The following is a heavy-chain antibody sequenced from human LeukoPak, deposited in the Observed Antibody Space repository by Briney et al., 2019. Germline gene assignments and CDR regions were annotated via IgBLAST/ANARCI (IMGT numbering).Heavy chain of an antibody. V-gene: IGHV4-39*07. CDR1: GGSISSSSYY. J-gene: IGHJ3*02. CDR3: ASGRGGYYDSSGSALGAFDI. CDR2: IYYSGST. D-gene: IGHD3-22*01. Sequence: SETLSLTCTVSGGSISSSSYYWGWIRQPPGKGLEWIGSIYYSGSTYYNPSLKSRVTISVDTSKNQFSLKLSSVTAADTAVYYCASGRGGYYDSSGSALGAFDIWGQGTMVTVSS.